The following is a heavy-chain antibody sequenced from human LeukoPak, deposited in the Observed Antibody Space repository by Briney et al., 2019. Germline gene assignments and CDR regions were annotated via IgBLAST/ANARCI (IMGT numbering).Heavy chain of an antibody. J-gene: IGHJ5*02. Sequence: GGSLRLSCAASGFTFRSYAMSWVRQAPGEGLEWISAILNTGGHTYHADSVKGRFTISRDNSKNTLYLQMNSLRAEDTALYYCVKASSSSPQYNWFDAWGQGTLVTVSS. CDR2: ILNTGGHT. D-gene: IGHD6-6*01. V-gene: IGHV3-23*01. CDR1: GFTFRSYA. CDR3: VKASSSSPQYNWFDA.